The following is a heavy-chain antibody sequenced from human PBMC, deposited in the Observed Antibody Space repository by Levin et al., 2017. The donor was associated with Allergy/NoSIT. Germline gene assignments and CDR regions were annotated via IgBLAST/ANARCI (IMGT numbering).Heavy chain of an antibody. Sequence: ASVKVSCKASGYTFTSYGISWVRQAPGQGLEWMGWISAYNGNTNYAQKLQGRVTMTTDTSTSTAYMELRSLRSDDTAVYYCAGGGSPLGYYYDGMDVWGQGTTVTVSS. V-gene: IGHV1-18*01. CDR1: GYTFTSYG. J-gene: IGHJ6*02. CDR3: AGGGSPLGYYYDGMDV. CDR2: ISAYNGNT. D-gene: IGHD6-13*01.